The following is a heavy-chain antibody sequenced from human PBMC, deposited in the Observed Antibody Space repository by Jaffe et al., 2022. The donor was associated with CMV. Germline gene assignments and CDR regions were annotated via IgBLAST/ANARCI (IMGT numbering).Heavy chain of an antibody. V-gene: IGHV3-9*01. D-gene: IGHD3-10*01. CDR2: ISWNSGSI. CDR3: AKENLLWFGESVNNWFDP. Sequence: EVQLVESGGGLVQPGRSLRLSCAASGFTFDDYAMHWVRQAPGKGLEWVSGISWNSGSIGYADSVKGRFTISRDNAKNSLYLQMNSLRAEDTALYYCAKENLLWFGESVNNWFDPWGQGTLVTVSS. J-gene: IGHJ5*02. CDR1: GFTFDDYA.